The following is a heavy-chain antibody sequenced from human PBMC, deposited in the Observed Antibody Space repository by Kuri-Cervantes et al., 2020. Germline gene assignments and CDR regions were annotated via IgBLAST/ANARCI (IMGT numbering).Heavy chain of an antibody. D-gene: IGHD6-13*01. V-gene: IGHV4-61*01. J-gene: IGHJ5*02. Sequence: SETLSLNCTVSGRSVSSGSYYWSWIRQPPGKGLEWIGYIYYRGCTNYNPSLKSRVTISVDTSKNQFSLKLSSVTAADTAVYYCARGGRGSSSWYVSWFDPWGQGTLVTVSS. CDR2: IYYRGCT. CDR3: ARGGRGSSSWYVSWFDP. CDR1: GRSVSSGSYY.